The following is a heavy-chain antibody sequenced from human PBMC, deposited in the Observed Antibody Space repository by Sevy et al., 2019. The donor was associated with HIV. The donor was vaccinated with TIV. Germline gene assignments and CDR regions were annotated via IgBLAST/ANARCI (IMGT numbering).Heavy chain of an antibody. J-gene: IGHJ4*02. CDR1: GFTFSSYA. V-gene: IGHV3-30-3*01. Sequence: GGSLRLSCAASGFTFSSYAMHWVRQAPGKGLEWVAVISYDGSNKYYADSVKGRFTISRDNSKNTLYLQMNSLGAEDTAVYYCARDKRAVVVPAATFDYWGQGTLVTVSS. CDR3: ARDKRAVVVPAATFDY. CDR2: ISYDGSNK. D-gene: IGHD2-2*01.